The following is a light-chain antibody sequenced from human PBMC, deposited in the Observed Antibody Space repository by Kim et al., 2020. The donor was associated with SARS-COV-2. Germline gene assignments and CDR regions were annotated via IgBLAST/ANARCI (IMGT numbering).Light chain of an antibody. CDR3: QVWDSSSNRV. Sequence: SYELTQPPSVSVAPGKTARITCGRNNIGSKSVHWYQQKPGQAPVLVIYYNNDRPSGIPERFSGSNSGHTATLTISRVEAGDEADYYCQVWDSSSNRVFGGGTKLTVL. V-gene: IGLV3-21*04. CDR1: NIGSKS. CDR2: YNN. J-gene: IGLJ3*02.